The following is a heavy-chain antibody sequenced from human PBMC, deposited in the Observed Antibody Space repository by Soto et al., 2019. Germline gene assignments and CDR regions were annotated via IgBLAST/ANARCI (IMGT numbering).Heavy chain of an antibody. CDR2: ISGSGGST. CDR3: AKDSTMWELSVLDYYGMDV. J-gene: IGHJ6*02. V-gene: IGHV3-23*01. CDR1: GFTFSSYA. D-gene: IGHD1-26*01. Sequence: EVQLLESGGGLVQPGGSLRLSCAASGFTFSSYAMSWVRQAPGKGLEWVSTISGSGGSTYYADSVKGRFTISRDNSKNTLYVQMNSLRAQDTAVYYCAKDSTMWELSVLDYYGMDVWGQGTTVTVSS.